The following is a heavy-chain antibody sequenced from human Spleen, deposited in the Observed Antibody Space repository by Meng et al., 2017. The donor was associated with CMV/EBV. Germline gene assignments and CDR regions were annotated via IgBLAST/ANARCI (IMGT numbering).Heavy chain of an antibody. D-gene: IGHD3-16*01. V-gene: IGHV4-59*01. CDR3: ARDGGY. J-gene: IGHJ4*02. CDR2: IYYSGST. CDR1: AGSISSYY. Sequence: SETLSLTCTVSAGSISSYYWSWIRQPPGKGLEWIGYIYYSGSTYYNPSLKSRVTISGDTSKNQFSLKLSSVTAADTAAYYCARDGGYWGQGTLVTVSS.